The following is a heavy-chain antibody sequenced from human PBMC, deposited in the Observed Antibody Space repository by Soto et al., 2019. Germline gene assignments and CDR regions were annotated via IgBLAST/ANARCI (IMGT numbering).Heavy chain of an antibody. J-gene: IGHJ4*02. CDR3: ARAATGSYHSAY. CDR2: IAPHSGRT. Sequence: QVQLVQSGPEVKNPGASVRVSCVASGYAFTSYGVNWVRQAPGQGLEWMGWIAPHSGRTTYLPKFQGRVTMTADVSTNTAYIELRSLKSDYTGIYFCARAATGSYHSAYWGQGTVVTVSS. V-gene: IGHV1-18*04. CDR1: GYAFTSYG. D-gene: IGHD3-10*01.